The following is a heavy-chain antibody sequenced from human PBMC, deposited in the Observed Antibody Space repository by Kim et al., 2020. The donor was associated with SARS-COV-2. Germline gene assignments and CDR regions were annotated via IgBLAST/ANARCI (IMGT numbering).Heavy chain of an antibody. Sequence: NHQPSLKGRITISVATPKKQFSLKLSSVTAAETAIYYCARMWSSSSNFDYWGQGTLVTVSS. D-gene: IGHD6-6*01. V-gene: IGHV4-59*01. CDR3: ARMWSSSSNFDY. J-gene: IGHJ4*02.